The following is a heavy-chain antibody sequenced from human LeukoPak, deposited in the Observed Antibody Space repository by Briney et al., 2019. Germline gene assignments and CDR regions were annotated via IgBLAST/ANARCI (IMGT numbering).Heavy chain of an antibody. CDR3: ARDRSWCSIASCLDDAFDI. Sequence: ASGKLSCKASGYTFTSYDINWVRQATGQGLEWMGWMNPNSGNTGYAQTFPGRVTITRTTSISTAYMELSSLRSEDTAVYYCARDRSWCSIASCLDDAFDIWGQGTMVTVSS. D-gene: IGHD2-2*01. J-gene: IGHJ3*02. V-gene: IGHV1-8*03. CDR1: GYTFTSYD. CDR2: MNPNSGNT.